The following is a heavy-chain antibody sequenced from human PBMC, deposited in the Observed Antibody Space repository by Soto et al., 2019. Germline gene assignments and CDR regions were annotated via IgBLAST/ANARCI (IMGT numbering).Heavy chain of an antibody. CDR3: ARDRAGGEWLGGGYYYYYGMDV. CDR1: GFTFSSYG. D-gene: IGHD3-3*01. V-gene: IGHV3-33*01. J-gene: IGHJ6*02. CDR2: IWYDGSNK. Sequence: QVQLVESGGGVVQPGRSLRLSCAASGFTFSSYGMHWVRQAPGKGLEWVAVIWYDGSNKYYADSVKGRFTISRDNSKNTLYLQMSSLRAEDTAVYYCARDRAGGEWLGGGYYYYYGMDVWGQGTTVTVSS.